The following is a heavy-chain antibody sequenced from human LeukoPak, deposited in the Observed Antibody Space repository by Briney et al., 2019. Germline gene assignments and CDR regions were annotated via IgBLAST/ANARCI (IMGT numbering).Heavy chain of an antibody. CDR1: GFTVSSNY. V-gene: IGHV3-53*04. CDR2: IYSGGST. D-gene: IGHD6-13*01. J-gene: IGHJ4*02. CDR3: ARGCGEAAGTHFDY. Sequence: GGSLRLSCAASGFTVSSNYMSWVRQAPGKGLEWVSVIYSGGSTYYADSVKGRFTISRHNSKNTLYLQMNSLRAEDTAVYYCARGCGEAAGTHFDYWGQGTLVTVSS.